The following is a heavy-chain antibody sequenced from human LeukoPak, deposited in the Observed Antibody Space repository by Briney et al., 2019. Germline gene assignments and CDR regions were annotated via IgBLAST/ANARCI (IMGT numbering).Heavy chain of an antibody. Sequence: QSGGSLRLSCAASGFTFSSYAMHWVRQAPGKGLEWVAVISYDGSNKYYADSVKGRFTISRDNAKNSLYLQMNSLRAEDTAVYYCARDGRVGGFTIFFDYWGQGTLVTVSS. CDR1: GFTFSSYA. J-gene: IGHJ4*02. D-gene: IGHD3-3*01. CDR3: ARDGRVGGFTIFFDY. CDR2: ISYDGSNK. V-gene: IGHV3-30*04.